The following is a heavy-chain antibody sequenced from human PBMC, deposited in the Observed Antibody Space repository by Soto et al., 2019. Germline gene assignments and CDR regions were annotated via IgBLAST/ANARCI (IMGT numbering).Heavy chain of an antibody. CDR2: IYYSGST. CDR1: GGSLSSYY. D-gene: IGHD3-9*01. CDR3: ARTPLTGNKRDYYFDC. Sequence: SETLSLTCVVSGGSLSSYYWSWIRQPPGKGLEWIGYIYYSGSTNYNPSLKSRVTISVDTSKNQLSLKLSSVTAADTAVYYCARTPLTGNKRDYYFDCWGQGTLVTVSS. V-gene: IGHV4-59*08. J-gene: IGHJ4*02.